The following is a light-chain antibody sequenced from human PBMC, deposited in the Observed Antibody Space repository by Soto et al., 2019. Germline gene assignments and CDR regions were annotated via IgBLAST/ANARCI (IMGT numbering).Light chain of an antibody. CDR2: KAS. CDR1: QSISSW. Sequence: DNHMTQSPSTLSASVGDRVTITCRASQSISSWLAWYQQKPGKAPNLLIYKASSLRSGVPSRFSGSGSGTEFTLTISSLQSDDSATYYCQQYKSYPWTFGQGTKVEIK. V-gene: IGKV1-5*03. CDR3: QQYKSYPWT. J-gene: IGKJ1*01.